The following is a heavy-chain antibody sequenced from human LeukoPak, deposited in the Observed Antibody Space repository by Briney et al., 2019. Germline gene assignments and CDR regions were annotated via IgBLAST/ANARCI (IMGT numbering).Heavy chain of an antibody. J-gene: IGHJ5*02. Sequence: SETLSLTCTVSGGSISSYYWSWIRQPPGKGLEWIGYIYYSGSTNYNPSLKSRVTISVDTSKNQFSLKLSSVTAADTAVYYCAREVDYGSGSYSSPNNWFDPWGQGTLVTVSS. CDR3: AREVDYGSGSYSSPNNWFDP. CDR2: IYYSGST. D-gene: IGHD3-10*01. CDR1: GGSISSYY. V-gene: IGHV4-59*01.